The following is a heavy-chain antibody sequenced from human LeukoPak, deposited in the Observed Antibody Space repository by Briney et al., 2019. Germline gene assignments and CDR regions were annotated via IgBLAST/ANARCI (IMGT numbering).Heavy chain of an antibody. J-gene: IGHJ3*02. CDR2: INHSGST. D-gene: IGHD3-3*01. Sequence: SETLSLTCAVYGGSFSGYYWSWIRQPPGKGLEWIGEINHSGSTNYNPSLKSRVTISVDTSKNQFSLKLSSVTAADTAVCYCARGAVLRFLEWLFDAFDIWGQGTMVTVSS. CDR3: ARGAVLRFLEWLFDAFDI. V-gene: IGHV4-34*01. CDR1: GGSFSGYY.